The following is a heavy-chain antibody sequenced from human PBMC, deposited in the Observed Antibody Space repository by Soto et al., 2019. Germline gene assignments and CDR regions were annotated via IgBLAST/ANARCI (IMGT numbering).Heavy chain of an antibody. V-gene: IGHV3-7*01. D-gene: IGHD6-19*01. CDR1: GFTFSSYW. Sequence: GGSLRLSCAASGFTFSSYWMSWVRQAPGKGLEWVANIKQDVSEKYYVDSVKGRFTISRDNAKNSLYLQMNSLRAEDTAVYYCARESDSSGWSSGPVLRVFQHSGQGTLVTVSS. CDR3: ARESDSSGWSSGPVLRVFQH. J-gene: IGHJ1*01. CDR2: IKQDVSEK.